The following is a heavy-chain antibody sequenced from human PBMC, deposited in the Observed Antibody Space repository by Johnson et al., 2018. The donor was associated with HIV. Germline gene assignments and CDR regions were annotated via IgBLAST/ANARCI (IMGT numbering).Heavy chain of an antibody. CDR1: GFTVSSYY. J-gene: IGHJ3*02. CDR2: ISGSGGST. CDR3: AKDKGSGYYYRDAFDI. V-gene: IGHV3-23*04. Sequence: VQLVESGGGVVQPGGSLRLSCAASGFTVSSYYMRWVRQAPGKGLEWVATISGSGGSTYYADSVKGRFTISRDNSKNTLYLQMNSLEAEDTAVYYCAKDKGSGYYYRDAFDIWGQGTMVTVSS. D-gene: IGHD3-22*01.